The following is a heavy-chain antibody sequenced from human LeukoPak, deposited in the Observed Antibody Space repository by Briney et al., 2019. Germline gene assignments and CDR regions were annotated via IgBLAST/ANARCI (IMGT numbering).Heavy chain of an antibody. Sequence: PSETLSLTCTVSGGSISSGSYYWSWIRQPAGKGLEWIGRIYTSGSTNYNPSLKSRVTISVDTSKNQFSLKLSSVTAADTAVYYCAREVNLEGTWFDPWGQGTLVTVSS. J-gene: IGHJ5*02. D-gene: IGHD3-3*01. V-gene: IGHV4-61*02. CDR1: GGSISSGSYY. CDR2: IYTSGST. CDR3: AREVNLEGTWFDP.